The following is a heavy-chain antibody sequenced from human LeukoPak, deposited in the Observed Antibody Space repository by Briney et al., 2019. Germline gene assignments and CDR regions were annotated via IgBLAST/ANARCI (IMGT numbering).Heavy chain of an antibody. CDR3: ARYPGSGWYSAFDI. CDR1: GYTFTNYA. J-gene: IGHJ3*02. Sequence: ASVKVSCKASGYTFTNYAISWVRQAPGQGLEWMGWISTYNGNTNYAQKFQGRVTMTTDTSTSTAYMELRSLRSDDTAVYYCARYPGSGWYSAFDIWGQGTMVTVSS. CDR2: ISTYNGNT. D-gene: IGHD6-19*01. V-gene: IGHV1-18*01.